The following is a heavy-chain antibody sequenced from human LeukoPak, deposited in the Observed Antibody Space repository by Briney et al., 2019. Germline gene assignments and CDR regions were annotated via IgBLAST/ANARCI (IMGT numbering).Heavy chain of an antibody. J-gene: IGHJ4*02. Sequence: PGGSLRLSCAASGFTFSSSWMHWVRQAPGEGLVYVSRINTDGTTAVHADSVKGRFTISRDNAKNTLYLQMSSLRAEDTAVYYCARVISGTCHFDSWGQGVLVIVST. CDR3: ARVISGTCHFDS. D-gene: IGHD1-26*01. CDR2: INTDGTTA. V-gene: IGHV3-74*01. CDR1: GFTFSSSW.